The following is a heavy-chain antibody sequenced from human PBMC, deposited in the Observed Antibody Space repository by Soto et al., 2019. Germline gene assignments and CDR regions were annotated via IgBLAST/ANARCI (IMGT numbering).Heavy chain of an antibody. CDR1: GDSISSSNNY. J-gene: IGHJ5*02. V-gene: IGHV4-30-4*01. CDR2: ISYSGTT. D-gene: IGHD3-3*01. Sequence: SETLSLTCTVSGDSISSSNNYWSWIRQPPGEGLEWIGFISYSGTTSYSPSLKSRLAISLDTSKNQFSLRLSSVTAADTAVYYCARSDLEWLSWFDPWGQGTLVTVSS. CDR3: ARSDLEWLSWFDP.